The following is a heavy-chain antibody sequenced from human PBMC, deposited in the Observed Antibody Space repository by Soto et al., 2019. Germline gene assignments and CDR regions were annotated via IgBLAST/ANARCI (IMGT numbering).Heavy chain of an antibody. CDR2: ISYDGSNK. J-gene: IGHJ6*02. D-gene: IGHD3-3*01. CDR1: GFTFSSYA. Sequence: GGSLRLSCAASGFTFSSYAMHWVRQAPGKGLEWVAVISYDGSNKYYADSVKGRFTISRDNSKNARYLQMNSLRAEDTAVYYCAKDFSYGMDVWGQGTTVTVSS. CDR3: AKDFSYGMDV. V-gene: IGHV3-30-3*01.